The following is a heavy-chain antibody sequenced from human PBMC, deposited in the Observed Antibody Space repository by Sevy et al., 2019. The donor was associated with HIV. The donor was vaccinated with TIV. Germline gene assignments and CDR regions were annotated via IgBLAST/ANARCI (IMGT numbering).Heavy chain of an antibody. CDR1: GYTFTGYY. V-gene: IGHV1-2*02. J-gene: IGHJ4*02. CDR2: INPNSGGT. D-gene: IGHD3-3*01. CDR3: ARDNGFWSGYPHYYFDY. Sequence: ASLKVSCKASGYTFTGYYMHWVRQAPGQGLEWMGWINPNSGGTNYAQKFQGRVTMTRDTSISTAYMELSRLRSDDTAVYYCARDNGFWSGYPHYYFDYWGQGTLVTVSS.